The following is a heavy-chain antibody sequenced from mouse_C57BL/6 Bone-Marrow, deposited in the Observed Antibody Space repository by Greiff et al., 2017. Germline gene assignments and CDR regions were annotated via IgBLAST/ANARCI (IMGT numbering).Heavy chain of an antibody. CDR3: ARWGTGTFFDD. D-gene: IGHD4-1*01. CDR1: GYTFTDYY. V-gene: IGHV1-19*01. J-gene: IGHJ2*01. Sequence: VQLQQSGPVLVKPGASVKMSCKASGYTFTDYYMNWVKQSHGKSLEWIGVINPYNGGTSYNQKFKGKATLTVDKSSSTAYMELNSLTSEDSAVYYCARWGTGTFFDDWGQGTTLTVSS. CDR2: INPYNGGT.